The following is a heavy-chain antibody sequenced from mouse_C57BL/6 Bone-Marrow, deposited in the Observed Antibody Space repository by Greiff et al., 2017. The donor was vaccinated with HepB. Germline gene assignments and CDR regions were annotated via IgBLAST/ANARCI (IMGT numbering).Heavy chain of an antibody. J-gene: IGHJ4*01. CDR1: GFTFNTYA. Sequence: EVQLVESGGGLVQPKGSLKLSCAASGFTFNTYAMHWVRQAPGKGLEWVARIRRKSSNYATYYTESVKDRFTIARDDSKSMLYLHMKNLKTDAAAMYYCVNEASDQGGWGKGISVTV. D-gene: IGHD6-1*01. CDR3: VNEASDQGG. CDR2: IRRKSSNYAT. V-gene: IGHV10-3*01.